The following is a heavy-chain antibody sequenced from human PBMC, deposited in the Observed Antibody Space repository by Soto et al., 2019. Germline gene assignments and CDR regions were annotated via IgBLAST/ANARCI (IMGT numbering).Heavy chain of an antibody. V-gene: IGHV3-23*01. J-gene: IGHJ6*02. Sequence: EVQLLESGGGLVQPGGSLRLSCAASGFTFSSYAMSWVRQAPGKGLEWVSAISGSGGSTYYADSVKGRFTISRDNSKNTLYLQMNSLRDEDTAVYYCAKDLQRYSYGNRCCGMDVWGQGTTVTVSS. CDR3: AKDLQRYSYGNRCCGMDV. D-gene: IGHD5-18*01. CDR1: GFTFSSYA. CDR2: ISGSGGST.